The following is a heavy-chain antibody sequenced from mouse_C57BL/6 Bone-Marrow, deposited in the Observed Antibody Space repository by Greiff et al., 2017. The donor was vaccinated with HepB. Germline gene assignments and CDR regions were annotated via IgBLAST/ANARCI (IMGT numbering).Heavy chain of an antibody. Sequence: EVKLQESGAELVRPGASVKLSCTASGFNIKDDYMHWVKQRPEQGLEWIGWIDPENGDTEYASKFQGKATITADTSSNTAYLQLSSLTSEDTAVYYCTTLYGPFAYWGQGTLVTVSA. J-gene: IGHJ3*01. D-gene: IGHD1-1*02. V-gene: IGHV14-4*01. CDR3: TTLYGPFAY. CDR2: IDPENGDT. CDR1: GFNIKDDY.